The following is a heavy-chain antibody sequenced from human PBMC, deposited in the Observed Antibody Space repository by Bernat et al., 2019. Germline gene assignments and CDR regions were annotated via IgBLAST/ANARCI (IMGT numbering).Heavy chain of an antibody. D-gene: IGHD6-13*01. V-gene: IGHV3-15*01. Sequence: EAQLEESGGGLVQPGGSLRLSCAASGFTFSNAWMSWVRQAPGKGLEWVGRIKSKSDGGTTDYAAPVKGRFTISRDDSKNTLYLQMNSLKTEDTAVYYCTAVWTSSWRGAFDIWGQGAMVTVSS. CDR3: TAVWTSSWRGAFDI. J-gene: IGHJ3*02. CDR1: GFTFSNAW. CDR2: IKSKSDGGTT.